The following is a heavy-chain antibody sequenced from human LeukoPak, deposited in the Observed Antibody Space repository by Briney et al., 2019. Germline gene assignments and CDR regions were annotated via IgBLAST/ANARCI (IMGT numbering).Heavy chain of an antibody. CDR1: GFTFSSYA. V-gene: IGHV3-64D*09. D-gene: IGHD3-22*01. Sequence: GESLKISCSASGFTFSSYAMHWVRQAPGKGLEYVSAISSNGGSTYYADSVKGRFTISRDNSKNTLYLQMSSLRAEDTAVYYCVKALKVSGLGDSSGYFEYWGQGTLVTVSS. CDR3: VKALKVSGLGDSSGYFEY. J-gene: IGHJ4*02. CDR2: ISSNGGST.